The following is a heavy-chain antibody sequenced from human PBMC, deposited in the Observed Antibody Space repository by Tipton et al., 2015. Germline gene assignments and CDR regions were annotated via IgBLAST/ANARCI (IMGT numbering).Heavy chain of an antibody. D-gene: IGHD5-24*01. CDR3: ARDLEHGMDV. J-gene: IGHJ6*02. V-gene: IGHV4-39*07. CDR1: GGPISSSSYY. Sequence: TLSLTCVVSGGPISSSSYYWGWIRQPPGKGLEWIGSISYSGSTYYNPSPKSRVTISVDTSKNQFSLTLNSVAAADTAVYYCARDLEHGMDVWGHGTTVTVSS. CDR2: ISYSGST.